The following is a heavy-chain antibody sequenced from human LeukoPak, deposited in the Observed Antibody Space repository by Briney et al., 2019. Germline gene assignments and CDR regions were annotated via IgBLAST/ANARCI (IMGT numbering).Heavy chain of an antibody. CDR3: ARLGPPSSGWSIDY. J-gene: IGHJ4*02. V-gene: IGHV3-30*02. CDR2: IRYDGSNK. CDR1: GFTFSSYG. Sequence: GGSLRLSCAASGFTFSSYGMHWVRQAPGKGLEWVAFIRYDGSNKYYADSVKGRFTISRDNSKNTLYLQMNSLRAEDTAVYYCARLGPPSSGWSIDYWGQGTLVTVSS. D-gene: IGHD6-19*01.